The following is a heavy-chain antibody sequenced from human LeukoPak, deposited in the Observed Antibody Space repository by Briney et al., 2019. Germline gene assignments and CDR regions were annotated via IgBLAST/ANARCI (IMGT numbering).Heavy chain of an antibody. Sequence: PGGSLRLSCAASGFTFSNAWMSWVRQAPGKGLEWVGRIKSKTDGGTTDYAAPVKGRFTISRDDSKNTLYLQMNSLKTEDTAVYYCTTLYYYDSSGYYNDAFDIWGQGTMVTVSS. J-gene: IGHJ3*02. CDR2: IKSKTDGGTT. CDR1: GFTFSNAW. V-gene: IGHV3-15*01. CDR3: TTLYYYDSSGYYNDAFDI. D-gene: IGHD3-22*01.